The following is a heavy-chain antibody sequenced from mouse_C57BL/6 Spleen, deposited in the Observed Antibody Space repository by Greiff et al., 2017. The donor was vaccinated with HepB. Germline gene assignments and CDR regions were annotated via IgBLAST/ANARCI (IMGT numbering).Heavy chain of an antibody. CDR3: ARSTLGPYWYFDV. J-gene: IGHJ1*03. V-gene: IGHV1-72*01. Sequence: QVHVKQPGAELVKPGASVKLSCKASGYTFTSYWMHWVKQRPGRGLEWIGRIDPNSGGTKYNEKFKSKATLTVDKPASTAYMQLSSLTSEDSAVYYCARSTLGPYWYFDVWGTGTTVTVSS. D-gene: IGHD4-1*01. CDR2: IDPNSGGT. CDR1: GYTFTSYW.